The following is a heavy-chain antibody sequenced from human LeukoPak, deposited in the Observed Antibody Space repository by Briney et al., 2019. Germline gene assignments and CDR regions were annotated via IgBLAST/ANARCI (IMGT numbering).Heavy chain of an antibody. CDR2: ISYIGST. Sequence: PSETLSLTCAVSTDSFSSHYGTWLRQPPGKGLEWIGYISYIGSTNYNPSLTSPVTISIATSKNHFSLNLSSVTAADTAVYYCARDLVTVTKGFDIWGQGTMVTVSS. D-gene: IGHD4-17*01. CDR1: TDSFSSHY. V-gene: IGHV4-59*11. J-gene: IGHJ3*02. CDR3: ARDLVTVTKGFDI.